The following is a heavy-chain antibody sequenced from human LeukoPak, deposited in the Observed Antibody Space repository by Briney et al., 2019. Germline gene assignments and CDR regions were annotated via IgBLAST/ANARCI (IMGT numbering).Heavy chain of an antibody. CDR1: GGSLSVYF. Sequence: SETLSLTCSVSGGSLSVYFWTWIRQPPGKGLEWIGEINHIGRTNYNPSLKSRGTISLDLSKNQFSLSLTSVAAADTAVYYCARGYEGYLDYWGQGTLVTVPS. CDR2: INHIGRT. V-gene: IGHV4-34*01. D-gene: IGHD3-3*01. J-gene: IGHJ4*02. CDR3: ARGYEGYLDY.